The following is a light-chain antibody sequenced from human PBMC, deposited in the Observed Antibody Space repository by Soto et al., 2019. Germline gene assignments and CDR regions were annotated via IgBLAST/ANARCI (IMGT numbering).Light chain of an antibody. J-gene: IGKJ4*01. CDR1: QSVSNK. V-gene: IGKV3-15*01. Sequence: IVLTQSPGTLSLSPGERTTLSCRASQSVSNKLAWYQQKPGQAPRLLIYGASTRATGIPARFSGSVSGTEFSLTIRSLQSEDFAAYYGQEYNHWHPVTFGGGTKV. CDR3: QEYNHWHPVT. CDR2: GAS.